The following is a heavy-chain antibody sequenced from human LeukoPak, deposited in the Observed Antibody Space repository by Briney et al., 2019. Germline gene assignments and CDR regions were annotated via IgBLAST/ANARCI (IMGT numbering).Heavy chain of an antibody. CDR3: AKDLPPTIVWWLQPAFDY. J-gene: IGHJ4*02. CDR2: IRYDGSNK. D-gene: IGHD5-12*01. Sequence: GGSLRLSCAASGFTFSSYGMHWVRQAPGKGLEWVAFIRYDGSNKYYADSVKGRFTISRDNSKNTLYLQMNSLRAEDTAVYYCAKDLPPTIVWWLQPAFDYWGQGTLVTVSS. CDR1: GFTFSSYG. V-gene: IGHV3-30*02.